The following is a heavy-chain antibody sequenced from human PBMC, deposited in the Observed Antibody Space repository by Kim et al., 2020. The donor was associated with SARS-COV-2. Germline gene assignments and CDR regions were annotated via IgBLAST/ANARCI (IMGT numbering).Heavy chain of an antibody. CDR2: IIPILGIA. V-gene: IGHV1-69*04. D-gene: IGHD6-19*01. CDR1: GGTFSSYA. J-gene: IGHJ6*02. CDR3: ASSIAVAGYYYYGMDV. Sequence: SVKVSCKASGGTFSSYAISWVRQAPGQGLEWMGRIIPILGIANYAQKFHGRVTITADKSTSTAYMELSSLRSEDTAVYYCASSIAVAGYYYYGMDVWGQGTTVSVSS.